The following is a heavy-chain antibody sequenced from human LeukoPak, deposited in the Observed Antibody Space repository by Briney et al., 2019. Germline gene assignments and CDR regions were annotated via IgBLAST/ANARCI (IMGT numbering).Heavy chain of an antibody. J-gene: IGHJ5*02. CDR2: MNSDGSST. CDR1: GFTFSSYY. CDR3: TVVNYGSGSYPLGS. V-gene: IGHV3-74*01. Sequence: GGSLRLSCAASGFTFSSYYMHWVRHAPGKGLVWVSRMNSDGSSTSYADSVKGRFTISRDNAKNTLYLQMNSLRAEDTGVYYCTVVNYGSGSYPLGSWGQGTLVTVSS. D-gene: IGHD3-10*01.